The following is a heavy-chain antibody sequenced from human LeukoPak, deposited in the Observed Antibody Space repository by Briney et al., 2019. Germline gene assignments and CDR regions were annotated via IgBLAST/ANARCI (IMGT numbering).Heavy chain of an antibody. D-gene: IGHD5-12*01. V-gene: IGHV4-59*01. Sequence: SETLSLTCTPSGGSISTYYWSWIRQPPGKGLEWIGYIYHIGSTNYNPSLKSRVTISVDTSKNQFSLKLSSVTAADTAVYYCARGGGYASPIGYWGQGALVTVSS. CDR1: GGSISTYY. CDR3: ARGGGYASPIGY. J-gene: IGHJ4*02. CDR2: IYHIGST.